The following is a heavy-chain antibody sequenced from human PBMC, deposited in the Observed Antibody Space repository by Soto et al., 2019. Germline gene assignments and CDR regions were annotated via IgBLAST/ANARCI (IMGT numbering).Heavy chain of an antibody. CDR1: GASMNDYY. V-gene: IGHV4-59*01. CDR2: LHYNGFA. D-gene: IGHD3-16*01. J-gene: IGHJ4*02. Sequence: SETLSLTCTVSGASMNDYYGSWIRQSPGRGLEHIGYLHYNGFAEYSPSLRSRVSISMDTSKNQFSLKLSSVTAADTAIYYCARSGHIFAGVFWGQGILVTVSS. CDR3: ARSGHIFAGVF.